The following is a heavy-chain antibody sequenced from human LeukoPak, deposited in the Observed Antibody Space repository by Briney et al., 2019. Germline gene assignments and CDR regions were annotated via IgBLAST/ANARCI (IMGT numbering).Heavy chain of an antibody. J-gene: IGHJ5*02. V-gene: IGHV4-38-2*02. CDR3: ARHNYYHFWSTLNWFDP. Sequence: PSETLSFTSTIFGSSITVNYYWGWIRRPPGKGLEGIGSVYHSGSTYYNPSLKSRVTLSVDTSNNHFSLKLRSVTAADTAVYYCARHNYYHFWSTLNWFDPWGQGTLVTVSS. D-gene: IGHD3-3*01. CDR2: VYHSGST. CDR1: GSSITVNYY.